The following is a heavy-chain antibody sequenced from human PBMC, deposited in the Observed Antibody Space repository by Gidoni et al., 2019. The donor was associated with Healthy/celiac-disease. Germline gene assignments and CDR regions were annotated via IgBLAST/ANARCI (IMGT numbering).Heavy chain of an antibody. J-gene: IGHJ4*02. V-gene: IGHV3-30*18. CDR2: ISYDGSNK. D-gene: IGHD6-13*01. CDR3: AKDLRDSSSAGDY. CDR1: GFTFSSYG. Sequence: QVQLVESGGGVVQPGRSLRLSCAASGFTFSSYGMHWVRQAPGKGLEWVAVISYDGSNKYYADSVKGRFTISRDNSKNTLYLQMNSLRAEDTAVYYCAKDLRDSSSAGDYWGQGTLVTVSS.